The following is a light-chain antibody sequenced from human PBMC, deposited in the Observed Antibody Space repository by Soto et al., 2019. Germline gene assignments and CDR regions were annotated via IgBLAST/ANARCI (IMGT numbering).Light chain of an antibody. J-gene: IGLJ1*01. V-gene: IGLV2-8*01. Sequence: QSALTQPPSASGSPGQSVTISCTGTSSDVGGYNFVSWYQQHPGKAPKLMICEVSKRPSGVPDRFSGSKSGNTASLTVSGLQAEDEADYYCCSYAGNNIYVFGTGTKVTVL. CDR2: EVS. CDR1: SSDVGGYNF. CDR3: CSYAGNNIYV.